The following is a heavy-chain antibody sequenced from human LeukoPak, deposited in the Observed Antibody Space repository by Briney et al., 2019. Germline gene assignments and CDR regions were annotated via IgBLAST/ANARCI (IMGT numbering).Heavy chain of an antibody. CDR3: ARDSDIAVAGSFDY. V-gene: IGHV3-33*08. J-gene: IGHJ4*02. D-gene: IGHD6-19*01. CDR2: IWYDGSNK. Sequence: GGSLRLSCAASRFTFSSYGMHWVRQAPGKGLEWVAVIWYDGSNKYCADSVKGRFTISRDNSKNTLYLQMNSLRAEDTAVYYCARDSDIAVAGSFDYWGQGTLVTVSS. CDR1: RFTFSSYG.